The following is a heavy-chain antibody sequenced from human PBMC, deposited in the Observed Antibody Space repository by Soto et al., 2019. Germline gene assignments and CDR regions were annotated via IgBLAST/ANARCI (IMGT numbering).Heavy chain of an antibody. CDR1: GYTFTRYT. CDR2: INPSGGST. D-gene: IGHD2-15*01. J-gene: IGHJ4*01. CDR3: ARMKGGGSEYFFDY. Sequence: ASVKVSCKASGYTFTRYTVHWVRQAPGQGLEWMAMINPSGGSTYYVKTFEGRVTLTSDTSTSTVFMELSSLRSEDTAVYYCARMKGGGSEYFFDYWGHGTLVTVSS. V-gene: IGHV1-46*01.